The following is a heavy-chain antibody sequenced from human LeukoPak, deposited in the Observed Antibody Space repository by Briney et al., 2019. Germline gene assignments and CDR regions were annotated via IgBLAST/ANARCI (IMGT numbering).Heavy chain of an antibody. Sequence: GGSLRLSCAASGFTFSSYEMNWVRQAPGKGLEWVSSITSSSSYTFYADSVKGRFTISRDNARNSLYLQMNSLRAEDTAVYYCARDPYSGAYGDTYYYYMDVWGKGTTVTISS. CDR1: GFTFSSYE. J-gene: IGHJ6*03. CDR2: ITSSSSYT. D-gene: IGHD1-26*01. CDR3: ARDPYSGAYGDTYYYYMDV. V-gene: IGHV3-21*01.